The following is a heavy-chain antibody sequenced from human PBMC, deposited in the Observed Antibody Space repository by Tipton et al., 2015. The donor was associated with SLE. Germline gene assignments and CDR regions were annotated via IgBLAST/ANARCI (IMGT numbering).Heavy chain of an antibody. CDR1: GFTFSSYD. V-gene: IGHV3-30*02. J-gene: IGHJ4*02. CDR2: IRYDGSNK. D-gene: IGHD2-15*01. Sequence: SLRLSCAASGFTFSSYDMHWVRQAPGKGLEWVAFIRYDGSNKYYADSVKGRFTISRDNSKNTLYLQMNSLRAEDTAVYYCAKDQGDIVVVVAATPDYWGQGTLVTVSS. CDR3: AKDQGDIVVVVAATPDY.